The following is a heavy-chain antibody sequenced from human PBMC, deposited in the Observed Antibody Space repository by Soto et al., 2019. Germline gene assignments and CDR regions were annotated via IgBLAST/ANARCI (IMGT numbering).Heavy chain of an antibody. J-gene: IGHJ5*02. CDR2: IYYSGST. CDR3: ARLYCSGGSCYGWNWFDP. D-gene: IGHD2-15*01. CDR1: GGSISSSSYY. Sequence: SETLSLTCTVPGGSISSSSYYWGWIRQPPGKGLEWIGSIYYSGSTYYNPSLKSRVTISVDTSKNQFSLKLSSVTAADTAVYYCARLYCSGGSCYGWNWFDPWGQGTLVTVSS. V-gene: IGHV4-39*01.